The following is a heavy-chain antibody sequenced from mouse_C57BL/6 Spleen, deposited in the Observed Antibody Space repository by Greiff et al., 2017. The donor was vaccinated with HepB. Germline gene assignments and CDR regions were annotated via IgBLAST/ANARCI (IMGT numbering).Heavy chain of an antibody. CDR2: ISGGGGNT. CDR1: GFTFSSYT. CDR3: ARQGVLYWYFDV. Sequence: EVQLVESGGGLVKPGGSLKLSCAASGFTFSSYTMSWVRQTPEKRLEWVATISGGGGNTYYPDRVKGRFTISRDNAKNTLYLQMSSLRSEDTALYYCARQGVLYWYFDVWGTGTTVTVSS. V-gene: IGHV5-9*01. J-gene: IGHJ1*03.